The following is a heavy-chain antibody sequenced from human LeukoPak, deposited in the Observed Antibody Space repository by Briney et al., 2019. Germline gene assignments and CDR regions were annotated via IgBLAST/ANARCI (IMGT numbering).Heavy chain of an antibody. V-gene: IGHV1-2*02. CDR1: GYTFTGYY. CDR2: INPNSGAT. J-gene: IGHJ4*02. D-gene: IGHD5-18*01. Sequence: GASVKVSCKASGYTFTGYYMHWLRLAPGQGLEWMGWINPNSGATNYAQKFQGRVTMTRDTSISTAYMELSWLRYDDTAVYYCASGYRFRNWGQGTLVTVSS. CDR3: ASGYRFRN.